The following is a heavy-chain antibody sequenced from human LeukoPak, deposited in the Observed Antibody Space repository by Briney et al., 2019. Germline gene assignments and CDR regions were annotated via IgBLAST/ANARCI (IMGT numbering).Heavy chain of an antibody. D-gene: IGHD5-12*01. J-gene: IGHJ4*02. CDR1: GFTFSSYE. CDR2: ISSSGSTI. V-gene: IGHV3-48*03. Sequence: GGSLRLSCAASGFTFSSYEMNWVRQAPGKGLEWVSYISSSGSTIYYADSVKGRFTISRDNAKNSLYLQMNSLRAEDTAVYYCARVGGYSGYDPKDYYFDYWGQGTLVTVSS. CDR3: ARVGGYSGYDPKDYYFDY.